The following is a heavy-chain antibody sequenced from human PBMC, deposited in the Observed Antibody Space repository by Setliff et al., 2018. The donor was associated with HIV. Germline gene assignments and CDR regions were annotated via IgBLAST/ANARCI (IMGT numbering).Heavy chain of an antibody. D-gene: IGHD3-3*01. Sequence: PSETLSLTCTVSTDSFSNRGFYWGWVRQPPGRGLEWIGSVYYNGNTLYNQSLQSRVTISLDTSKNQFSLELRSVTAADTAIYFCTRRINFGSGYYKDHAFDLWGQGTMVTVSS. CDR2: VYYNGNT. CDR3: TRRINFGSGYYKDHAFDL. J-gene: IGHJ3*01. CDR1: TDSFSNRGFY. V-gene: IGHV4-39*07.